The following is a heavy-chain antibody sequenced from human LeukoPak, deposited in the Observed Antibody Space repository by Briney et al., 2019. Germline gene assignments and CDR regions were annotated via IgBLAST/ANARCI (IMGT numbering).Heavy chain of an antibody. Sequence: ASVKVSCKASGYTFTSYGISWVRQAPGQGLEWMGWISAYNGNTNYAQKLQGRVTMTTDTSTSTAYMELRSLRSDDTAVYYCARAGYRSSWYPLKTDYYYYYMDVWGKGTTVTVSS. CDR1: GYTFTSYG. CDR2: ISAYNGNT. V-gene: IGHV1-18*01. CDR3: ARAGYRSSWYPLKTDYYYYYMDV. J-gene: IGHJ6*03. D-gene: IGHD6-13*01.